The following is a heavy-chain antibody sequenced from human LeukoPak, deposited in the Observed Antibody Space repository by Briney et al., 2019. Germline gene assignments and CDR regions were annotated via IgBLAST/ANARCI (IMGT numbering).Heavy chain of an antibody. CDR1: GYTFTKYY. V-gene: IGHV1-2*06. Sequence: ASVKVSCKASGYTFTKYYMFWVRQAPGQGLEWMGRINPNSGGTNYAQKFQGRVTMTRDTSISTAYMELSRLRSDDTAVYYCARSSLTGYYNQWGQGTLVTVSS. CDR3: ARSSLTGYYNQ. D-gene: IGHD3-9*01. CDR2: INPNSGGT. J-gene: IGHJ4*02.